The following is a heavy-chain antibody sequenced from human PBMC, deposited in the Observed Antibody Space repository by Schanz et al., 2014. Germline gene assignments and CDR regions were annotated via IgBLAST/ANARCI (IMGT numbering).Heavy chain of an antibody. CDR2: INPNSGEK. CDR1: GYSFTEYF. J-gene: IGHJ4*02. D-gene: IGHD5-12*01. Sequence: QVQLVQSGPAVKKPGASMKVSCLASGYSFTEYFLHWVRQAPGQGLEWMGWINPNSGEKNYEQKFKDRVTLTSDTYIRPTFMQMSGLTSDDSATNFCARARYTGYDCSGYWGQGTLLIVSS. V-gene: IGHV1-2*02. CDR3: ARARYTGYDCSGY.